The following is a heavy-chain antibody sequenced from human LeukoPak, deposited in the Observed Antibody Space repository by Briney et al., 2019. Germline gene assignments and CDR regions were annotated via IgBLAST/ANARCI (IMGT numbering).Heavy chain of an antibody. Sequence: SQTLSLTCAISGDSVSSNSAAWNWIRQSPSRGLEWLGRTYYRSKWYNDYAVSVKSRITINPDTSKNQFSLQLNSVTPEDTAVYYCAREVEGDGYCGGDCYSGNYFDYWGQGTLVTVSS. CDR2: TYYRSKWYN. CDR3: AREVEGDGYCGGDCYSGNYFDY. D-gene: IGHD2-21*01. CDR1: GDSVSSNSAA. J-gene: IGHJ4*02. V-gene: IGHV6-1*01.